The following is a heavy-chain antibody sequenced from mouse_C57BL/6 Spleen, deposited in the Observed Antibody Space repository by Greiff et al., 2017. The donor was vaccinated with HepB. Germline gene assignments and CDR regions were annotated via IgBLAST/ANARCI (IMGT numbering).Heavy chain of an antibody. CDR1: GYTFTSYW. CDR3: ARWYDEAMDY. J-gene: IGHJ4*01. Sequence: VKLQESGAELVMPGASVKLSCKASGYTFTSYWMHWVKQRPGQGLEWIGEIDPSDSYTNYNQKFKGKSTLTVDKSSSTAYMQLSSLTSEDSAVYYCARWYDEAMDYWGQGTSVTVSS. CDR2: IDPSDSYT. V-gene: IGHV1-69*01. D-gene: IGHD2-14*01.